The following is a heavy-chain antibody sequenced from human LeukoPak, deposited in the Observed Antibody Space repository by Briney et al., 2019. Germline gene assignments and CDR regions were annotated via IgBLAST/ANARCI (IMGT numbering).Heavy chain of an antibody. D-gene: IGHD1-1*01. CDR3: ARDSRTTGTTSGYFDY. J-gene: IGHJ4*02. CDR1: GFTFSSYS. Sequence: PGGSLRLSCAASGFTFSSYSLNWVRQAPGKGLEWVSSISSSSSDIYYAVSVKGRFTISRGNAKNSLYLQMNSLRAEDTAVYYCARDSRTTGTTSGYFDYWGQGTLVTVSS. CDR2: ISSSSSDI. V-gene: IGHV3-21*01.